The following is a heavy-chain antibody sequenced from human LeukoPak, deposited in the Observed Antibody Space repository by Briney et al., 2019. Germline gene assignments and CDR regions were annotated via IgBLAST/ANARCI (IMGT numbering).Heavy chain of an antibody. D-gene: IGHD3-22*01. J-gene: IGHJ4*02. CDR2: IYYSGST. CDR3: ATQLYYDSSGYYFDY. V-gene: IGHV4-39*01. Sequence: SETLSLTCTVSGGSISSSSYYWGWIRQPPGKGLEWIVSIYYSGSTYYNPSLKSRVTISVDTSKNQLSLKLSSVTAADTAVYYCATQLYYDSSGYYFDYWGQGTLVTVSS. CDR1: GGSISSSSYY.